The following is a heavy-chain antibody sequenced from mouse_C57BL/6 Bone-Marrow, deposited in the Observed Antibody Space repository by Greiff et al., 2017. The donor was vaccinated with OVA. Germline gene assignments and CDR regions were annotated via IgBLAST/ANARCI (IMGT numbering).Heavy chain of an antibody. CDR1: GYAFSSSW. CDR3: ARDYGSRGTWFVY. CDR2: IYPGDGDT. Sequence: QVQLQQSGPELVKPGASVKISCKASGYAFSSSWMNWVKQRPGKGLEWIGRIYPGDGDTNYNGKFKGKATLTADKSSSTAYMQLSSLTSEDSAVYFCARDYGSRGTWFVYWGQGTLVTVSA. V-gene: IGHV1-82*01. D-gene: IGHD1-1*01. J-gene: IGHJ3*01.